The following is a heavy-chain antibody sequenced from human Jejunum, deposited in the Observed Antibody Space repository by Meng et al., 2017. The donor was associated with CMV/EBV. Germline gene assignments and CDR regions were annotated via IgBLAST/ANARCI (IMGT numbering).Heavy chain of an antibody. Sequence: SCKASGGTFSSLAISWFRQAPGKGLEWMGGIIPIFETPNYAQRFQGRVTMTTDESTSTAYMELSSLRSDDTAVYYCATGGWELMPFDFWGQGTLVTVSS. J-gene: IGHJ4*02. CDR1: GGTFSSLA. V-gene: IGHV1-69*05. CDR3: ATGGWELMPFDF. D-gene: IGHD1-26*01. CDR2: IIPIFETP.